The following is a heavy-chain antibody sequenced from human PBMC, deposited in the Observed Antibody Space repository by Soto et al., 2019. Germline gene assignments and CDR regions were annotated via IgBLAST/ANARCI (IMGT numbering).Heavy chain of an antibody. J-gene: IGHJ4*02. CDR3: ANVGRYVLTVFDY. CDR2: ISGGGGTT. D-gene: IGHD3-16*01. V-gene: IGHV3-23*01. Sequence: EVQLLESGGGLVQPGGSLRLSCAASGFTFISYAMSWVREAPGKGLEWVSVISGGGGTTYYADSVKGRFTITRDNSKNTLYLQMDSMRDEDTAVYYCANVGRYVLTVFDYWGQGPLVTVSS. CDR1: GFTFISYA.